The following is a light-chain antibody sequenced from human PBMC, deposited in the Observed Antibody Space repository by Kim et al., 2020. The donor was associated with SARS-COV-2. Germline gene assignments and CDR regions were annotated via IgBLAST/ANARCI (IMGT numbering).Light chain of an antibody. J-gene: IGLJ3*02. CDR2: EDI. CDR3: YSTDSTFNPV. CDR1: ALTKKY. V-gene: IGLV3-10*01. Sequence: SYELTQPPSVSVSPGQAARITCSGDALTKKYASWYQQKSGQAPVLVIYEDIKRPSGIPERFSGSSSGTMATLTIGGAQVDDEADYYCYSTDSTFNPVFGG.